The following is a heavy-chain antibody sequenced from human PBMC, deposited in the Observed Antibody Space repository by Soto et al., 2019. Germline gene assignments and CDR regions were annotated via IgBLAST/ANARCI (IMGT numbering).Heavy chain of an antibody. V-gene: IGHV1-3*01. D-gene: IGHD3-3*01. CDR2: INAGNGNT. CDR3: ASNTPNYDSYMDV. J-gene: IGHJ6*03. CDR1: GYTFTGYA. Sequence: ALVKLTCKASGYTFTGYAMHWVRQAPGQRLEWMGWINAGNGNTKYSQKFQGRVTITRDTSASTAYMELSSLRSEDTAVYYCASNTPNYDSYMDVWGKRTTVTVSS.